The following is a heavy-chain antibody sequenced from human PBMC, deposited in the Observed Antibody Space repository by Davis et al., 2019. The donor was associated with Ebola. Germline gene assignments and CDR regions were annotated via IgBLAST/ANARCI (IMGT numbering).Heavy chain of an antibody. Sequence: PGGSLRLSCAASGFTFSSYAMNWVRQAPGKGLEWVSSISSSSSYIYYADSVKGRFTISRDNAKNSLYLQMNSLRAEDTAVYYCARDTTLNSSSWYPVLYYYYYGMDVWGQGTTVTVSS. CDR3: ARDTTLNSSSWYPVLYYYYYGMDV. V-gene: IGHV3-21*01. CDR2: ISSSSSYI. CDR1: GFTFSSYA. D-gene: IGHD6-13*01. J-gene: IGHJ6*02.